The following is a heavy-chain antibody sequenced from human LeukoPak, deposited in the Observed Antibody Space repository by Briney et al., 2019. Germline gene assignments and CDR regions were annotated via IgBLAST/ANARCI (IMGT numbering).Heavy chain of an antibody. V-gene: IGHV3-48*03. CDR3: ARDSSGRGDF. CDR2: IGTIISTT. CDR1: GFTFRTYE. Sequence: PGGSLRLSCAASGFTFRTYEMNWVRQAPGKGLEWVSYIGTIISTTYYADSVEGRFTVSRDDAKSSLYLQMSSLRAEDTAVYYCARDSSGRGDFWGQGTLVTVSS. D-gene: IGHD3-22*01. J-gene: IGHJ4*02.